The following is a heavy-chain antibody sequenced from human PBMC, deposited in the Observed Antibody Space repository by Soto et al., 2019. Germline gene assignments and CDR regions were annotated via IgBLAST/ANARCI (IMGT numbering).Heavy chain of an antibody. CDR3: ARGSPLVVPPDKTKGDFYYYYMDV. Sequence: ASVKVSCKASGYTFTGYYMHWVRQAPGQGLEWMGWINPNSGGTNYAQKFQGWVTMTRDTSISTAYMELSRLRSDDTAVYYCARGSPLVVPPDKTKGDFYYYYMDVWGKGTTVTVSS. J-gene: IGHJ6*03. V-gene: IGHV1-2*04. CDR1: GYTFTGYY. CDR2: INPNSGGT. D-gene: IGHD2-2*01.